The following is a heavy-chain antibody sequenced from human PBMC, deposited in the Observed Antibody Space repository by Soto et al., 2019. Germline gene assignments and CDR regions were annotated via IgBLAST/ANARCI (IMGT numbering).Heavy chain of an antibody. V-gene: IGHV3-33*01. CDR3: ARDPIAVAGPDIDY. CDR2: IWYDGSNK. J-gene: IGHJ4*02. CDR1: GFTFSSYG. D-gene: IGHD6-19*01. Sequence: PGGSLRLSCAASGFTFSSYGMHWVRQAPGKGLERVAVIWYDGSNKYYADYVKGRFTISRDNSKNTLYLQMNSLRAEDTAVYYCARDPIAVAGPDIDYWGQGTLVTVSS.